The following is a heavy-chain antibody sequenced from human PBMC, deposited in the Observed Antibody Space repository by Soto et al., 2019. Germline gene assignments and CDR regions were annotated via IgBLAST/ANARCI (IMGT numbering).Heavy chain of an antibody. J-gene: IGHJ4*02. CDR3: AKETTNGGELNPLDS. Sequence: EVQLLESGGGLVQPGGSLRLSCAASGFSFVHYAMNWVRQAPGKGLAWVSGLSGSGTSTYYADSVKGRFTISRDNSRNRLFLQMNSRTADATAVYYGAKETTNGGELNPLDSWGQGARVTVS. D-gene: IGHD3-10*01. V-gene: IGHV3-23*01. CDR1: GFSFVHYA. CDR2: LSGSGTST.